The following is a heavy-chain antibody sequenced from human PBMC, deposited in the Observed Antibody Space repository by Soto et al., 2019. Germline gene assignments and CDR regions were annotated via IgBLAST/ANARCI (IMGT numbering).Heavy chain of an antibody. J-gene: IGHJ4*02. Sequence: PSETLSLTCSVSDDSISSRTYDWGWIRQPLGKGLEWLGYIFYTGSTYKNPSLKSRVTISAYSSKNQSSGNLTSVTAADTAVYYCAIRPSSGYAYYFDYWGQGLLVTVFS. CDR1: DDSISSRTYD. D-gene: IGHD3-22*01. V-gene: IGHV4-39*01. CDR3: AIRPSSGYAYYFDY. CDR2: IFYTGST.